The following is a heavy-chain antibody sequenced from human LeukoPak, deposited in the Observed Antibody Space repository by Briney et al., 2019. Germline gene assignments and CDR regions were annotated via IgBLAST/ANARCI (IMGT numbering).Heavy chain of an antibody. CDR1: GFSFPNYW. J-gene: IGHJ3*02. Sequence: GESLKISCKGSGFSFPNYWIGWVRQMPGKGLEWMGIIYPEDSDTRYSPSFQGHVTMSADMSIMTAYLHWSSLKASDTAMYYCARETFGGTAFDIWGQGTMVTVSP. CDR2: IYPEDSDT. D-gene: IGHD3-10*01. CDR3: ARETFGGTAFDI. V-gene: IGHV5-51*01.